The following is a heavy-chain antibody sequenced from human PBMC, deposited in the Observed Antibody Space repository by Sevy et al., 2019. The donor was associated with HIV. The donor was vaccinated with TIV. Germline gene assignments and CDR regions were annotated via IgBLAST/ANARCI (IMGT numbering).Heavy chain of an antibody. J-gene: IGHJ4*02. CDR1: GLIFSDYY. Sequence: GGSLRLSCAASGLIFSDYYMGWVRQAPGKGLEWVADISSGNTYTNYADSVKGRFTISRDNAKKSLYLQMNTLRAEDTAVYYCARDGEYCTNGVCSWGLFDYWGQGTLVTVSS. D-gene: IGHD2-8*01. CDR2: ISSGNTYT. CDR3: ARDGEYCTNGVCSWGLFDY. V-gene: IGHV3-11*06.